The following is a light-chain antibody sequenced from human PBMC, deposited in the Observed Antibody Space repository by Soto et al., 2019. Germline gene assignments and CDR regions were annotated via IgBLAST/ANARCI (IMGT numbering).Light chain of an antibody. Sequence: QSVLTQPASVPGSPGQSITISCTGTSSDVGGYNYVSWYQQHPGKAPKLMIYDVSNRPSGVSNRFSGSKSGNTASLTISGLQAEDEADYYCRSYTSSSTLYVFGTGTKVTVL. V-gene: IGLV2-14*01. CDR3: RSYTSSSTLYV. CDR2: DVS. CDR1: SSDVGGYNY. J-gene: IGLJ1*01.